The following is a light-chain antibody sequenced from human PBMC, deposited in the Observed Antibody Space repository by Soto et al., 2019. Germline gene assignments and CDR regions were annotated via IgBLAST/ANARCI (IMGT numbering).Light chain of an antibody. V-gene: IGKV1-8*01. J-gene: IGKJ1*01. CDR3: QQYYQYPRT. CDR2: ASS. CDR1: QEISPF. Sequence: IRVTQSPSSISASTGDRVTITCRASQEISPFLAWYQQRPGKAPNLLLYASSTLKSGVPSRFSGSGSGTDFTLTISNLQSEDSATYFCQQYYQYPRTFGQGTKVEIK.